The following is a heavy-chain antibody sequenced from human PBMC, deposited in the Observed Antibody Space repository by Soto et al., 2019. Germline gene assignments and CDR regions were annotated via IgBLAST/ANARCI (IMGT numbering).Heavy chain of an antibody. CDR2: VHFSGST. CDR3: ARFGAAAAHDDN. Sequence: SETRSITCEVSGVSISGNHWSWIRQAPGKGLEWVGYVHFSGSTTYNPSLAPRLNISFDMSKSQVYLQLTSVTAADTAVYYCARFGAAAAHDDNWGRGVLVTVSS. D-gene: IGHD6-13*01. CDR1: GVSISGNH. J-gene: IGHJ4*01. V-gene: IGHV4-59*01.